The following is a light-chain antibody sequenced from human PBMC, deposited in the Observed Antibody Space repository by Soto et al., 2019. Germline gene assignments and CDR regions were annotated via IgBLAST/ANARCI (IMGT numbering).Light chain of an antibody. J-gene: IGKJ2*01. Sequence: DIVMTQSPDSLAVSLGERATINCKSSRNLLYSSNNKNYFAWYQQKPGQPPKLLIYWASTRESGVPDPFSGSGSGTHFTLTISCLQAENVAVYYCQRYYTTPRTFGQGTKLEI. V-gene: IGKV4-1*01. CDR3: QRYYTTPRT. CDR2: WAS. CDR1: RNLLYSSNNKNY.